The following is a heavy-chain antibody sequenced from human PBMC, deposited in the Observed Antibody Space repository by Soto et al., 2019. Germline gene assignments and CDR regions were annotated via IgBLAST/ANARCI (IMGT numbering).Heavy chain of an antibody. CDR2: ISYEGTNK. V-gene: IGHV3-30*18. D-gene: IGHD1-1*01. CDR3: AKDVERMDVLDY. CDR1: GFTFSNYG. J-gene: IGHJ4*02. Sequence: QVQLVESGGGVVQPGRSLRLSCAASGFTFSNYGMHWVRQAPGKGLEWVAVISYEGTNKYYADAVKGRFTISRDNSKNTLYLQMNSLRAEDAAVYYCAKDVERMDVLDYWGQGTLDPVSS.